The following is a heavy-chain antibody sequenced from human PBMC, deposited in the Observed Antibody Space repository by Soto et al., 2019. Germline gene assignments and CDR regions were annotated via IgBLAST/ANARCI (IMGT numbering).Heavy chain of an antibody. CDR2: INAGNGNT. CDR3: ARALMDYDFWSGYHRAFDY. Sequence: ASVKVSCKASGYTFTSYAMHWVRQAPGQRLEWMGWINAGNGNTKYSQKFQGRVTITRDTSASTAYMELSSLRSEDTAVYYCARALMDYDFWSGYHRAFDYWGPGTLVTVS. V-gene: IGHV1-3*01. CDR1: GYTFTSYA. D-gene: IGHD3-3*01. J-gene: IGHJ4*02.